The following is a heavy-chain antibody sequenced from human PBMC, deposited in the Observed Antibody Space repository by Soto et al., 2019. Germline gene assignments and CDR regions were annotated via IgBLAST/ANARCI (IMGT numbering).Heavy chain of an antibody. CDR2: VVPMYDSV. CDR1: GGPFNSHT. Sequence: SVKVSCKASGGPFNSHTINLVRQAPGRGLEWVGQVVPMYDSVNYAENFQGRVTIAADKSTKTAYMELTSLRSEDTALYLCASWRSYRGSYCFDYWGQGTLVTVSS. V-gene: IGHV1-69*06. J-gene: IGHJ4*02. CDR3: ASWRSYRGSYCFDY. D-gene: IGHD3-16*02.